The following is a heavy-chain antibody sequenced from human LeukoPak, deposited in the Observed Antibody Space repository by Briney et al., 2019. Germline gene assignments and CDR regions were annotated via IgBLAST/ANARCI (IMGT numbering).Heavy chain of an antibody. CDR2: IYPGDSDT. CDR3: ARSPIVGARPIDY. D-gene: IGHD1-26*01. J-gene: IGHJ4*02. CDR1: GYSFTSYW. Sequence: GESLQISCQGSGYSFTSYWIGWVRQMPGKGLEWMGIIYPGDSDTRYSPSFQGQVTISVDKSISTAFLQWSSLKASDTAMYYCARSPIVGARPIDYWGQGTLVTVSS. V-gene: IGHV5-51*01.